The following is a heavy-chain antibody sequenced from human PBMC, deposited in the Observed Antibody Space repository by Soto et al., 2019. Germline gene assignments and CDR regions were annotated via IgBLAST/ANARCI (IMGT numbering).Heavy chain of an antibody. CDR3: ARASGGYYNPNYYYYGMDV. CDR1: GGSISSGGYS. Sequence: SETLSLTCAVSGGSISSGGYSWSWIRQPPGKGLEGIGYIYYSGSTNYNPSLKSRVTISVDTSKNQFSLKLSSVTAADTAVYYCARASGGYYNPNYYYYGMDVWGQGTTVTVSS. D-gene: IGHD3-9*01. CDR2: IYYSGST. V-gene: IGHV4-61*08. J-gene: IGHJ6*02.